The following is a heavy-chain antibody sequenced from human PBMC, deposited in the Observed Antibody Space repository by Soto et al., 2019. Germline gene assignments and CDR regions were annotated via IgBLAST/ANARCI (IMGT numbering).Heavy chain of an antibody. CDR2: IYYSGST. CDR1: GGSISSGDYY. Sequence: LSLTCTVSGGSISSGDYYWSWIRQPPGKGLEWIGYIYYSGSTYYNPSLKSRVTISVDTSKNQFSLKLSSVTAADTAVYYCARGDGYNYPLDYWGQGTLVTVSS. V-gene: IGHV4-30-4*01. D-gene: IGHD5-12*01. J-gene: IGHJ4*02. CDR3: ARGDGYNYPLDY.